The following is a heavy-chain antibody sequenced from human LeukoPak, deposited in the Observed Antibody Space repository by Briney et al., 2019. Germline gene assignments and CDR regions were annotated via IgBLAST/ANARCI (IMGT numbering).Heavy chain of an antibody. CDR1: GYIFTGYY. CDR3: ARIPKYSSGHSDYYYYGMDV. V-gene: IGHV1-18*04. CDR2: MNPNSGNT. J-gene: IGHJ6*02. D-gene: IGHD6-19*01. Sequence: ASVKVSCKASGYIFTGYYIHWVRQAPGQGLEWMGWMNPNSGNTGYAQKLQGRVTMTTDTSTSTAYMELRSLRSDDTAVYYCARIPKYSSGHSDYYYYGMDVWGQGTTVTVSS.